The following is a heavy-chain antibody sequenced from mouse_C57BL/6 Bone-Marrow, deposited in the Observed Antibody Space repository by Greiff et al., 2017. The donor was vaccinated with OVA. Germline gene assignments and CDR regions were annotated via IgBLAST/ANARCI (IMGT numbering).Heavy chain of an antibody. CDR3: ARLPLYGSSYWYFDV. Sequence: VQLQQPGAELVKPGASVKMSCKASGYTFTSYWITWVKQRPGPGLEWIGDIYPGSGSTNYNEKFKSKATLTVDTSSSTAYMQLSSLTSEDSAVYYCARLPLYGSSYWYFDVWGTGTTVTVSS. V-gene: IGHV1-55*01. CDR2: IYPGSGST. D-gene: IGHD1-1*01. J-gene: IGHJ1*03. CDR1: GYTFTSYW.